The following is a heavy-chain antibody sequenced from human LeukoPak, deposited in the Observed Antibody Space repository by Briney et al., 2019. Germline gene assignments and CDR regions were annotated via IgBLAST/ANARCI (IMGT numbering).Heavy chain of an antibody. CDR2: IYHSGST. CDR1: GYSISSGYY. CDR3: ARWLERDAFDI. J-gene: IGHJ3*02. V-gene: IGHV4-38-2*02. D-gene: IGHD1-1*01. Sequence: SETLSLTCTVSGYSISSGYYWGWIRQPPGKGLEWIGSIYHSGSTYYNPSLKRRVTISVDTSKNQFSLKLSSVTAADTAVYYCARWLERDAFDIWGQGTMVTVSS.